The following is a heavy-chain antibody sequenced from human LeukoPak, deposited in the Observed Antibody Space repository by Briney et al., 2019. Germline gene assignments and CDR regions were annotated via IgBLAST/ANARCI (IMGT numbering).Heavy chain of an antibody. V-gene: IGHV3-23*01. J-gene: IGHJ5*02. CDR2: ISGSGDSA. CDR1: GFTFSSYA. D-gene: IGHD3-22*01. Sequence: GGSLRLSCAASGFTFSSYAMSWVRQAPGKGLEWVSAISGSGDSAYYVDSVKGRFTISRDNSKNTLYLQMNSLRAEDTAVYYCARRDCDSIKCRGSNWFDPWGQGTLVSVSS. CDR3: ARRDCDSIKCRGSNWFDP.